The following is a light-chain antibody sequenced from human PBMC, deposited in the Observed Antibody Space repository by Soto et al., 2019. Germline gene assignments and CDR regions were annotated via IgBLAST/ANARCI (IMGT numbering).Light chain of an antibody. CDR3: SSYTVRNPSYV. Sequence: QSVLTQPPSASGSPGQSVTISCTGTSSDVGGYDYVSWYQQHPGKAPKLMIYEVTIRPSGVSDRFSGSKSGNTASLTVSGLQAEDEADYYCSSYTVRNPSYVFGTGTKVTVL. V-gene: IGLV2-8*01. CDR2: EVT. J-gene: IGLJ1*01. CDR1: SSDVGGYDY.